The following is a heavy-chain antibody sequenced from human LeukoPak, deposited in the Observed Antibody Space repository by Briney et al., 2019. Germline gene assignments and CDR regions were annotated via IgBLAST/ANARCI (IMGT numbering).Heavy chain of an antibody. V-gene: IGHV4-34*01. J-gene: IGHJ4*02. CDR1: GASFSGFH. CDR2: INHSGST. Sequence: PSETLSLTCAVYGASFSGFHWSWIRQPPGKGLEWIGEINHSGSTNYNPSLKSRVTISVDTSKNQFSLKPSSVTAADTAVYYCARGQWLDNYWGQGTLVTASS. D-gene: IGHD6-19*01. CDR3: ARGQWLDNY.